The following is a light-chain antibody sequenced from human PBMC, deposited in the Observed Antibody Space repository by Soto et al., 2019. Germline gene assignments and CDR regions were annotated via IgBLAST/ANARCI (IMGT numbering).Light chain of an antibody. CDR2: GVT. CDR1: SSDVGRYDY. Sequence: QSVLTQPPSASGSPGQSVTFSCTGTSSDVGRYDYVSWYQQHPGKAPKLLIYGVTKRPSGVPDRFSGSKSGNTASLTVSGLQAEDEAYYYCSSYTSSSTLVVFGGGTKLTVL. CDR3: SSYTSSSTLVV. V-gene: IGLV2-8*01. J-gene: IGLJ2*01.